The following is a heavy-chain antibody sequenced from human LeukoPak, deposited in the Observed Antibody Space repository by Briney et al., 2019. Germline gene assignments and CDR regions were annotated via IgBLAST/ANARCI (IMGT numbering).Heavy chain of an antibody. CDR2: IYHSGST. V-gene: IGHV4-4*02. D-gene: IGHD6-13*01. Sequence: PSGTLSLTCAVSGGSISSSNWWSWVRQPPGKGLEWIGEIYHSGSTNYNPSLKSRVTISVDKSKNQFSLKLSSVTAADTAVYYCASGGAAAGRALWYFDLWGRGTLVTVSS. CDR1: GGSISSSNW. CDR3: ASGGAAAGRALWYFDL. J-gene: IGHJ2*01.